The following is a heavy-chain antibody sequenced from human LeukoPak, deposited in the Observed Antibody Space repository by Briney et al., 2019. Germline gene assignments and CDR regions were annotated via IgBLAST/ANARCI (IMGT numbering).Heavy chain of an antibody. V-gene: IGHV3-23*01. J-gene: IGHJ4*02. CDR3: AKSVYHSGNY. D-gene: IGHD3-10*01. CDR1: GFTISTYG. CDR2: ISGGTT. Sequence: GGSLRLPCAASGFTISTYGMSWVRQAPGKGLEWVSSISGGTTYYADSVKGRFTISRDNSKNTVSLQMNSLRAEDTAVYYCAKSVYHSGNYWGQGTLVTVSS.